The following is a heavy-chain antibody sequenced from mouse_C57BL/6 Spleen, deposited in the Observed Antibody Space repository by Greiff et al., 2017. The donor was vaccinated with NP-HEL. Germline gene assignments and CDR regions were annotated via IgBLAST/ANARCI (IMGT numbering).Heavy chain of an antibody. J-gene: IGHJ1*03. CDR1: GYTFTDYY. D-gene: IGHD2-14*01. CDR3: AREGRRYEGPWYFDV. CDR2: SYPGSGNT. Sequence: QVQLKQSGPELVKPGASVKISCKASGYTFTDYYINWVKQRPGQGLEWIGWSYPGSGNTKYNENFKGKATLTVDTSSSTAYMQLSSLTSEDSAVYFCAREGRRYEGPWYFDVWGTGTTVTVSS. V-gene: IGHV1-84*01.